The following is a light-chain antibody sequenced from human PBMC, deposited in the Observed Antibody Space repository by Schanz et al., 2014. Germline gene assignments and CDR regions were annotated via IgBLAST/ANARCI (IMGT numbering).Light chain of an antibody. CDR1: QDIAIW. CDR3: QQSYSTPIT. Sequence: DIQMTQSPSSVTASVGDRVTITCRASQDIAIWLAWYQQSPGKAPKLLISAASGLQSGVPSRFVGSGSGTDFTLTINSLQPEDFATYYCQQSYSTPITFGQGTRLDI. J-gene: IGKJ5*01. CDR2: AAS. V-gene: IGKV1-12*01.